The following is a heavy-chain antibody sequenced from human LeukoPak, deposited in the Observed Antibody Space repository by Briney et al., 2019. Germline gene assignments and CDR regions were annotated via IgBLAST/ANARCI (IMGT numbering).Heavy chain of an antibody. D-gene: IGHD1-20*01. V-gene: IGHV4-31*03. CDR2: IYYSGST. CDR3: ARLLNWNDVADAFDI. J-gene: IGHJ3*02. Sequence: PSETLSLTCTVSGGSISSGGYYWSWIRQHPGKGLEWIGYIYYSGSTYYDPSLKSRVTISVDTSKNQFSLKLSSVTAAGTAWYYCARLLNWNDVADAFDIWGQGTMVTVSS. CDR1: GGSISSGGYY.